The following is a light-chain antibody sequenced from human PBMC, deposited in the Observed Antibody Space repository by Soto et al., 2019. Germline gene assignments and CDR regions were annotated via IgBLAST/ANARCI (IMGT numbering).Light chain of an antibody. CDR3: CSYAGSYTYV. Sequence: HSALTQPRSVSGSPGQSVTISCTGTSSDVGGYNYVSWYQQHPGKAPKLMIYDVTKRPSGVPDRFSGSKSGNTASLTISGLQADDEADYYCCSYAGSYTYVFGIGTKLTVL. CDR2: DVT. CDR1: SSDVGGYNY. J-gene: IGLJ1*01. V-gene: IGLV2-11*01.